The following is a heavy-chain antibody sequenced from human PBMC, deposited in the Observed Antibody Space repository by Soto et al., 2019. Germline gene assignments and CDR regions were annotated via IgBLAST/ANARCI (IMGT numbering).Heavy chain of an antibody. V-gene: IGHV4-31*03. D-gene: IGHD6-25*01. CDR2: ICCSGSS. Sequence: QVQLRESGPGLVKPSQTLSLTCTVSGGAIDNGGFYWSWIRQQPGKGLEWIGHICCSGSSHYNPSLRSRGTISMDTSKKHLSLKLSSVTAADTAVYYCARGGAADNYFAPWGQGTLVTVSS. CDR3: ARGGAADNYFAP. CDR1: GGAIDNGGFY. J-gene: IGHJ5*02.